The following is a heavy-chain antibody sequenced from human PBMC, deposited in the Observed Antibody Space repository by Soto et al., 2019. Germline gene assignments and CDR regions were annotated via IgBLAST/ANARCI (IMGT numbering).Heavy chain of an antibody. V-gene: IGHV3-49*03. CDR2: IRSKAYGGTT. CDR3: TREGSSGWYAFDI. Sequence: GGSLRLSCTASGFTFGDYAMSWFRQAPGKGLEWVGFIRSKAYGGTTEYVASVKGRFTISRDDSKSIAYLQMNSLKTEDTAVYYCTREGSSGWYAFDIWGQGTMVTVSS. J-gene: IGHJ3*02. D-gene: IGHD6-19*01. CDR1: GFTFGDYA.